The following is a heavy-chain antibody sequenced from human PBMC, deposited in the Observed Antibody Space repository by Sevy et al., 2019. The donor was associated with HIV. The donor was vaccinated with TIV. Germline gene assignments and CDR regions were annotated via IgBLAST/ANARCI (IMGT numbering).Heavy chain of an antibody. V-gene: IGHV3-33*01. CDR2: IWYDGSNK. J-gene: IGHJ4*02. D-gene: IGHD6-13*01. CDR1: GFTFSSYG. CDR3: ARGRFGQQLVGTPFDY. Sequence: GGSLRLSCAASGFTFSSYGMHWVRQAPGKGLEWVAVIWYDGSNKYYADSVKGRFTISRDNSKNTLYLQMNSLRAEDTAVYYCARGRFGQQLVGTPFDYWGQGTLVTVSS.